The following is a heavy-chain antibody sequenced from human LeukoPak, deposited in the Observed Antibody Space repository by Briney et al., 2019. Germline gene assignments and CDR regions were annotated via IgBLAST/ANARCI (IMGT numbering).Heavy chain of an antibody. V-gene: IGHV4-34*01. CDR2: INHSGST. D-gene: IGHD3-10*01. Sequence: PSETLSLTCAVYGGSFSGYYWSWIRQPPGKGLEWIGEINHSGSTNYNPSLKSRVTISVDTSKNQFSLKLSSVTAADTAVYYCAGGDWRYGSGSLPPPHSYYYYGMDVWGQGTTVTVSS. J-gene: IGHJ6*02. CDR3: AGGDWRYGSGSLPPPHSYYYYGMDV. CDR1: GGSFSGYY.